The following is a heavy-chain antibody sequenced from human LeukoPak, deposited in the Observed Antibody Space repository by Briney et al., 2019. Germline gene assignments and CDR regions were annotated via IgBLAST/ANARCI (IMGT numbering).Heavy chain of an antibody. Sequence: PGGSLRLSCVASGVTFGTYGLHWVRQAPGKGREWVAFIRFDGGDKYYADSVKGRFTVSRDNSKNTLYLQMNSLRIEDTAMYYCAKVLPLTFYYMDVWGKGTTVTVSS. V-gene: IGHV3-30*02. CDR2: IRFDGGDK. D-gene: IGHD4/OR15-4a*01. CDR3: AKVLPLTFYYMDV. CDR1: GVTFGTYG. J-gene: IGHJ6*03.